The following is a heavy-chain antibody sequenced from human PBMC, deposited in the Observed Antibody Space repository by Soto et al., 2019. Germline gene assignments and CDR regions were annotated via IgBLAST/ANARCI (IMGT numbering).Heavy chain of an antibody. CDR3: ARDGGHDSSGHGAGPLDY. CDR1: GFTFSSYA. V-gene: IGHV3-30-3*01. J-gene: IGHJ4*02. Sequence: QVQLVESGGGVVQPGRSLRLSCAASGFTFSSYAMHWVRQAPGKGLEWVAVISYDGSNKYYADSVKGRFTISRDNSKNKLYLQMNSLRAEDTAVYYCARDGGHDSSGHGAGPLDYWGQGTLVTVSS. CDR2: ISYDGSNK. D-gene: IGHD3-22*01.